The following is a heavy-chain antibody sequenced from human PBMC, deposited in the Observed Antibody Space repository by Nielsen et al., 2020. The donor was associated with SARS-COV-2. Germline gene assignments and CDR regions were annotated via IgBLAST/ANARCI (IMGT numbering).Heavy chain of an antibody. J-gene: IGHJ4*02. CDR3: AREGIAAAGYFDY. CDR2: ISYDGSNK. Sequence: GESLKISCAASGFTFSSYGMHWVRQAPGKGLEWVAVISYDGSNKYYADSVKGRFTISRDNSKNTLYLQMNSLRAEDTAVYYCAREGIAAAGYFDYWGQGTLVTVSS. D-gene: IGHD6-13*01. V-gene: IGHV3-30*03. CDR1: GFTFSSYG.